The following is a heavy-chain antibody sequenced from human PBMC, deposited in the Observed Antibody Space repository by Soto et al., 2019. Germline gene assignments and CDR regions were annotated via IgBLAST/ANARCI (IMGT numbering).Heavy chain of an antibody. CDR3: ARDRIVVVPAAMKPYYYYGLDV. CDR2: IYYSGST. Sequence: SETLSLTCVVSDGSLSSYYWSWIRQPPGKGLEWIGYIYYSGSTNYNPSLKSRVTISVDKSKNQFSLKLSSVTAADTAVYYCARDRIVVVPAAMKPYYYYGLDVWGQGTTVTLSS. V-gene: IGHV4-59*12. J-gene: IGHJ6*02. CDR1: DGSLSSYY. D-gene: IGHD2-2*01.